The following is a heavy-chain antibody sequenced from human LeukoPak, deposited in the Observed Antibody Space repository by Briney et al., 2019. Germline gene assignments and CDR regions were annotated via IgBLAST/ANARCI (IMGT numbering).Heavy chain of an antibody. D-gene: IGHD3-3*01. CDR2: ISGSGGST. J-gene: IGHJ4*02. CDR1: GFTFSSYA. CDR3: AKGFLRFLEWLFTPFDY. V-gene: IGHV3-23*01. Sequence: GGSLRLSCAASGFTFSSYAMSWVRQAPGKGLEWVSAISGSGGSTYYADSVKGRFTISRDNSKNTLYLQMNSLRAEDTAVYYCAKGFLRFLEWLFTPFDYWGQGTLVTVSS.